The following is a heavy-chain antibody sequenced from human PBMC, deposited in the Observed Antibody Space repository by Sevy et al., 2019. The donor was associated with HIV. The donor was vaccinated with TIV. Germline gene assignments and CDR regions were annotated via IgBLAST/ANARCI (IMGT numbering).Heavy chain of an antibody. CDR2: IYYSGST. Sequence: SETLSLTCTVSGGSISSGDYYWSWIRQPPGKGLEWIGYIYYSGSTYYNPSLKSRVTISVDTSKNQFSLKLSSVTAADTAVYYCARDETLKREGYYYYGMDVWDQGTTATVSS. V-gene: IGHV4-30-4*01. CDR3: ARDETLKREGYYYYGMDV. CDR1: GGSISSGDYY. D-gene: IGHD1-1*01. J-gene: IGHJ6*02.